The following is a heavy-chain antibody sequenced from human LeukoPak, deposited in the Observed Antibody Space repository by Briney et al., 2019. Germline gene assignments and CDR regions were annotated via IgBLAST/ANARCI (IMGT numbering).Heavy chain of an antibody. CDR2: ISVTGSYT. J-gene: IGHJ4*02. D-gene: IGHD4-11*01. CDR3: ARDKNSNYDLDY. Sequence: GGSLRLSCAASGFIFSDYYTSWIRQAPGKGLEWVSYISVTGSYTYYADSVKGRFTISRDNARNSLFLLMSSLRVEDTAVYYCARDKNSNYDLDYWGQGTLVTVSS. CDR1: GFIFSDYY. V-gene: IGHV3-11*06.